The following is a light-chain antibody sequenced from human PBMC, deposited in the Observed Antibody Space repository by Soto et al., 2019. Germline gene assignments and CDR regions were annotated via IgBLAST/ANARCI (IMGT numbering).Light chain of an antibody. CDR2: DVN. CDR1: SSDVGGYNY. Sequence: QSALTQPASVSGSPGQSITISCTGTSSDVGGYNYVSWYQQHPGKAPKLMIYDVNNRPSGVSNRFSGSKSGNTASLTISELQADDEADYYCSSYTSSSTLVFGGGTKLTVL. CDR3: SSYTSSSTLV. J-gene: IGLJ2*01. V-gene: IGLV2-14*01.